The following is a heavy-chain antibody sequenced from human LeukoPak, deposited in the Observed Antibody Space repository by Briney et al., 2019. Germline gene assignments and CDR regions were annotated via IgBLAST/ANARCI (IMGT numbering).Heavy chain of an antibody. J-gene: IGHJ4*02. CDR1: GYTFTSYG. CDR2: ISAYNGNT. Sequence: GASVKVSCKASGYTFTSYGISWVRQAPGQGLEWMGWISAYNGNTNYAQKLQGRVTVTTDTSTSTAYMELRSLRSDDTAVYYCARDRGGVPAAQAFDYWGQGTLVTVSS. D-gene: IGHD2-2*01. CDR3: ARDRGGVPAAQAFDY. V-gene: IGHV1-18*01.